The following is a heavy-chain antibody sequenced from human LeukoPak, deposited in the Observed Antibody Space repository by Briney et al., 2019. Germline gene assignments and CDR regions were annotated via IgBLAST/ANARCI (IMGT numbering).Heavy chain of an antibody. CDR2: ISSSSDSI. CDR3: AGEGSGWLPNY. CDR1: GFIFSSYG. J-gene: IGHJ4*02. D-gene: IGHD6-19*01. V-gene: IGHV3-48*04. Sequence: GGSLRLSCAASGFIFSSYGMNWVRQAPEKGLEWVSHISSSSDSIYYADSVRGRFTVSGDNTKNSLYLQMNSLRADDTAVYYCAGEGSGWLPNYWGQGTLVTVSS.